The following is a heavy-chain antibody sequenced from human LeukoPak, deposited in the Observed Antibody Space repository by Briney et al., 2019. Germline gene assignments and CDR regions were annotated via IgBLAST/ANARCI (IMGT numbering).Heavy chain of an antibody. Sequence: PGGSLRLSCAASGFTFSSYDMHWVRQPTGKGLEWVSAIGTAGDTYYQGSVKGRFTISRENAKNSLYLQMNSLRAGDTAVYYCAREAAGGGYFDYWGQGTLVTVSS. J-gene: IGHJ4*02. D-gene: IGHD2-15*01. CDR1: GFTFSSYD. V-gene: IGHV3-13*01. CDR2: IGTAGDT. CDR3: AREAAGGGYFDY.